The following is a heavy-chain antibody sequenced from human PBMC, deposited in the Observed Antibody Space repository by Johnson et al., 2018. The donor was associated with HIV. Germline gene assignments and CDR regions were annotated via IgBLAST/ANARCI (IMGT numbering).Heavy chain of an antibody. Sequence: VQLVESGGGLVQPGGSLRLACAASGFTFSSYDMHWVRQATGKGLEWVSAIGTAGDTYYPGSVQGRFTISRDNSKNTLYLQMNSLRAEDTAVYYCTICITMIVVVTTDAFDIWGQGTMVTVSS. J-gene: IGHJ3*02. V-gene: IGHV3-13*01. CDR3: TICITMIVVVTTDAFDI. D-gene: IGHD3-22*01. CDR1: GFTFSSYD. CDR2: IGTAGDT.